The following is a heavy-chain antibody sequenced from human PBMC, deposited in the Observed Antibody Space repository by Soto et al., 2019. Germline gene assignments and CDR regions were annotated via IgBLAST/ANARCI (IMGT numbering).Heavy chain of an antibody. CDR2: IYYSGST. Sequence: PSDTLSLTCTVSGGSVSVGSYYWTWILHPPGKGLEWIGYIYYSGSTSYNPSLKSRVTISLDTSKNQFSLRLSSVTAADTAVYYCARSSDSSGWYGLDYWGQGTLVTVSS. CDR3: ARSSDSSGWYGLDY. V-gene: IGHV4-61*01. CDR1: GGSVSVGSYY. J-gene: IGHJ4*02. D-gene: IGHD6-19*01.